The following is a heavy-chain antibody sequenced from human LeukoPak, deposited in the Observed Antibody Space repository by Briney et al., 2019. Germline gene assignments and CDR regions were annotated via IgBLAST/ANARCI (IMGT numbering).Heavy chain of an antibody. V-gene: IGHV1-58*01. CDR1: GFTFTSSA. D-gene: IGHD2-21*02. CDR2: IVVGSGNT. Sequence: TSVKGSCKASGFTFTSSAVQWLRQSREQRLEWIGWIVVGSGNTNYAQKFQERVTVTRDMSTSTAYMELSNLRCGDTDVYYCAADRAGSAYCGGDCYSYWGQGTVVIVSA. J-gene: IGHJ4*02. CDR3: AADRAGSAYCGGDCYSY.